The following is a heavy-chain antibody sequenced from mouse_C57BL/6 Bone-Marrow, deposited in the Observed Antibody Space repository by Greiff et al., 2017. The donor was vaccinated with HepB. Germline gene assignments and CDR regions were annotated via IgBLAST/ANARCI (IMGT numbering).Heavy chain of an antibody. Sequence: VHLVESGPELVKPGASVKISCKASGYAFSSSWMHWVKQRPGKGLERIGRIYPGDGDTNYNGKFKGKATLTADKSSSTAYMQLSSLTSEDSAVYFCAVYGNYDYWGQGTTLTVSS. CDR3: AVYGNYDY. J-gene: IGHJ2*01. D-gene: IGHD2-1*01. V-gene: IGHV1-82*01. CDR2: IYPGDGDT. CDR1: GYAFSSSW.